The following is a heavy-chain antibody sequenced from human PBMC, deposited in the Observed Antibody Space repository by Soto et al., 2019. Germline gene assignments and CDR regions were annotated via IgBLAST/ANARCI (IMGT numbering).Heavy chain of an antibody. CDR3: AKRLNGVTALDY. CDR1: GITLSRDW. Sequence: GGSLTLSCTPSGITLSRDWMTWVRQAPGKGLEWVASIKPDGSGEYYLDSLKGRFTISRDNTKNSLYLQANSLRAEDTAMYFCAKRLNGVTALDYWGQGTMVTVSS. CDR2: IKPDGSGE. D-gene: IGHD2-21*02. J-gene: IGHJ4*02. V-gene: IGHV3-7*01.